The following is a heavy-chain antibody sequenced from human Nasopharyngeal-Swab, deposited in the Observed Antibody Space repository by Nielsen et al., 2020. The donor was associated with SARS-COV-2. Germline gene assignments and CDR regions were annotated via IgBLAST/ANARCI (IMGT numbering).Heavy chain of an antibody. D-gene: IGHD2-15*01. J-gene: IGHJ4*02. V-gene: IGHV3-33*01. Sequence: WIRQPPGKGLEWVAVIWYDGSNKYYADSVKGRFTISRDNSKNTLYLQMNSLRAEDTAVYYCARESSWPKGGFDYWGQGTLVTVS. CDR3: ARESSWPKGGFDY. CDR2: IWYDGSNK.